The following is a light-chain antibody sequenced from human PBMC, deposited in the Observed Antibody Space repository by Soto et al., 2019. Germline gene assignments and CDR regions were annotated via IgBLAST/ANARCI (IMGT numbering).Light chain of an antibody. V-gene: IGKV3-20*01. Sequence: EIVLTQSPGTLSLSPGERATLSCRASQSVKNSYLAWYQQKPGQSPRLVIYGVSNRATGIPNRFSGGVFGTDFTLTISRLEPEDFAVYYCEQYDGSPRTFGQGTTVEIK. CDR2: GVS. J-gene: IGKJ1*01. CDR1: QSVKNSY. CDR3: EQYDGSPRT.